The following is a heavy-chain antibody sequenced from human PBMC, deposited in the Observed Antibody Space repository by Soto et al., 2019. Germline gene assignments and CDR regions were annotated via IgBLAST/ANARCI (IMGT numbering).Heavy chain of an antibody. CDR1: GYTFTSYY. Sequence: ASVKVSCKASGYTFTSYYMHWVRQAPGQGLEWMGIINPSGGSTSYAQKFQGRVTMTRDTSTSTVYMELSSLRSGDTAVYYCASGSSGDGMDVWGQGTTVTVSS. J-gene: IGHJ6*02. CDR2: INPSGGST. CDR3: ASGSSGDGMDV. V-gene: IGHV1-46*01. D-gene: IGHD1-1*01.